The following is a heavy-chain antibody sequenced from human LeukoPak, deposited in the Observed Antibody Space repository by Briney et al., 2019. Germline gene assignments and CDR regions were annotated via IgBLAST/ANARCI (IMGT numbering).Heavy chain of an antibody. CDR2: INPNSGGT. CDR3: GRDQRRSWSKVELDY. CDR1: GYTFTGYY. D-gene: IGHD6-13*01. V-gene: IGHV1-2*02. J-gene: IGHJ4*02. Sequence: ASVKVSCKASGYTFTGYYMHWVRQAPGQGLEWMGWINPNSGGTNYAQKFQGRVTMTRDTSISTAYMELSRLRSDDTAVYYCGRDQRRSWSKVELDYWGQGTLVTVSS.